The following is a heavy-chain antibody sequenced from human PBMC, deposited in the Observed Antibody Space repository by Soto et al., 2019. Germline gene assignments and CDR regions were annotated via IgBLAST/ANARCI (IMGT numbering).Heavy chain of an antibody. CDR3: ARDPGGAMVRGVIISGAFDI. Sequence: GGSLRLSCAASGFTFSSYWMHWVRQAPGKGLVWVSRINSDGSSTSYADSVKGRFTISRDNAKNTLYLQMNSLRAEDTAVYYCARDPGGAMVRGVIISGAFDIWGQGTMVTVSS. J-gene: IGHJ3*02. D-gene: IGHD3-10*01. CDR1: GFTFSSYW. CDR2: INSDGSST. V-gene: IGHV3-74*01.